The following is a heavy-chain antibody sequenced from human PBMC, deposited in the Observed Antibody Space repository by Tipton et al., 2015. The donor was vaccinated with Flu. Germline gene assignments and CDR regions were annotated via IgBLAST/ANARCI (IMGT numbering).Heavy chain of an antibody. CDR3: ARSLLLWFGERVDAFDI. J-gene: IGHJ3*02. CDR2: ISSSGSTI. V-gene: IGHV3-11*01. D-gene: IGHD3-10*01. CDR1: GFTFSDYY. Sequence: TASGFTFSDYYMSWIRQAPGKGLEWVSYISSSGSTIYYADSVKGRFTISRDNAKNSLYLQMNSLRAEDTAVYYCARSLLLWFGERVDAFDIWGQGTMVTVSS.